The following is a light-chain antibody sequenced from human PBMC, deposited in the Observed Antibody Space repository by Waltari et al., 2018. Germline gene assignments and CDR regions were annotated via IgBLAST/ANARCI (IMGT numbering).Light chain of an antibody. V-gene: IGLV2-23*02. CDR3: SSHANTYNFAHVV. CDR1: SSDIGTYNY. J-gene: IGLJ2*01. CDR2: EVT. Sequence: QSALTQPASVSGSPGQSITISCTGTSSDIGTYNYVSWYQQLPGKAPKMMIYEVTKRPSGFSYRFSGSKSGNTASLTISGLRAEDEADCYCSSHANTYNFAHVVFGGGTKLTVL.